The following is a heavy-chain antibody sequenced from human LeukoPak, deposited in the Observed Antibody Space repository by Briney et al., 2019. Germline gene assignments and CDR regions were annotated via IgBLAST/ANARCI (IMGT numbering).Heavy chain of an antibody. CDR2: ISGSGGST. Sequence: GGSLRLSCAASGFTFSSYAMSWVRQAPGKGLEWVSAISGSGGSTYYADSVKGRFTISRDNSKNTLYLQMNSLRAEDTAVYHCAKAGRIAAAGPTDFDYWGQGTLVTVSS. CDR3: AKAGRIAAAGPTDFDY. V-gene: IGHV3-23*01. CDR1: GFTFSSYA. J-gene: IGHJ4*02. D-gene: IGHD6-13*01.